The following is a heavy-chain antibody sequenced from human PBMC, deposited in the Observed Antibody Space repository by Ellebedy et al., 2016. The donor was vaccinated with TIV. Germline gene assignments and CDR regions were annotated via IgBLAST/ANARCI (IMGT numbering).Heavy chain of an antibody. J-gene: IGHJ4*02. V-gene: IGHV4-39*02. CDR1: GGSISSRSYY. CDR3: AREVVEERSFDY. Sequence: MPSETLSLTCAVSGGSISSRSYYWGWIRQPPGKGLEWIATIYYTGTTYFDPSLKSRVTMSVDTSKNQFSLKLTSVTAADTAVYYCAREVVEERSFDYWGQGTLVTVSS. D-gene: IGHD2-15*01. CDR2: IYYTGTT.